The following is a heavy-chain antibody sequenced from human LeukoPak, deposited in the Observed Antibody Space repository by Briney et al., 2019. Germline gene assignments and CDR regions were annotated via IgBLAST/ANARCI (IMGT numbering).Heavy chain of an antibody. V-gene: IGHV1-2*02. CDR1: GYTFTGYY. CDR3: ARGAPYNWNSNDY. CDR2: INPNRGGT. J-gene: IGHJ4*02. D-gene: IGHD1-7*01. Sequence: ASVTVSFKASGYTFTGYYMHWVRQAPGQGLEWMGWINPNRGGTNYAQNFQGRVTMTRDTSISTAYMELSRLTSDDTAVYYCARGAPYNWNSNDYWGQGTLVTVSS.